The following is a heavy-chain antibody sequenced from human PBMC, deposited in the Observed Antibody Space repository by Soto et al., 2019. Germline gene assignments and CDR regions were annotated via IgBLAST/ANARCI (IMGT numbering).Heavy chain of an antibody. J-gene: IGHJ4*02. Sequence: QVQLQESGPGLVKPSQTLSLTCTVSGGSNSSGDYYWSWIRQPPGKGLEWIGYIYYSGSTYYNPSLTSRVTISVDTSKNQFSLKLSSVTAADTAVYYCARVGGFGATTIDYWGQGTLVTVSS. V-gene: IGHV4-30-4*01. CDR2: IYYSGST. CDR1: GGSNSSGDYY. D-gene: IGHD3-10*01. CDR3: ARVGGFGATTIDY.